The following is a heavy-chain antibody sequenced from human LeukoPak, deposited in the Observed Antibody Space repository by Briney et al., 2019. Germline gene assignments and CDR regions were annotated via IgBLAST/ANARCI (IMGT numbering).Heavy chain of an antibody. J-gene: IGHJ4*02. CDR1: GFIFSAYE. CDR3: ARVYSSGWSY. D-gene: IGHD6-19*01. Sequence: GGSLRLSCAASGFIFSAYEMNWVRQAPGKGLEWVSYISSSGSTIYYTDSVKGRFTISRDNAKKSLYLQMDSLRAEDTAVYYCARVYSSGWSYWGQGTLVTVSS. V-gene: IGHV3-48*03. CDR2: ISSSGSTI.